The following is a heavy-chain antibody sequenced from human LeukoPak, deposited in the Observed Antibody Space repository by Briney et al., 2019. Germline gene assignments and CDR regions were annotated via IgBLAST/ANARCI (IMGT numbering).Heavy chain of an antibody. D-gene: IGHD3-3*01. V-gene: IGHV3-33*01. Sequence: GGSLGLSCAASGFTFSSYGMHWVRQAPGKGLEWVAVIWYDGSNKYYADSVKGRFTISRDNSKNTLYLQMNSLRAEDTAVYYCARDRWSGYRAHRFDPWGQGTLVTVSS. J-gene: IGHJ5*02. CDR3: ARDRWSGYRAHRFDP. CDR2: IWYDGSNK. CDR1: GFTFSSYG.